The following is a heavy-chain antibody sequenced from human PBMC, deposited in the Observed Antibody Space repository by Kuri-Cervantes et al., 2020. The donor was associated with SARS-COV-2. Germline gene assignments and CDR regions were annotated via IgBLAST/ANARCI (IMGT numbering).Heavy chain of an antibody. D-gene: IGHD3-9*01. Sequence: SVKVSCKASGGTFSSYAISWVRQAPGQGLEWMGRIIPIFGIASYAQKFQGRVTMTRDTSTSTVYMELSSLRSEDTAVYYCARGGHDILTYYFDYWGQGTLVTVSS. CDR3: ARGGHDILTYYFDY. CDR2: IIPIFGIA. V-gene: IGHV1-69*04. J-gene: IGHJ4*02. CDR1: GGTFSSYA.